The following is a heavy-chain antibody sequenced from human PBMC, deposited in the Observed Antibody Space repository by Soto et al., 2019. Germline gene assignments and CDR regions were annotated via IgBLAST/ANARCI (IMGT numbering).Heavy chain of an antibody. V-gene: IGHV3-30-3*01. D-gene: IGHD3-10*01. Sequence: GGSLRLSCAASGFTFSSYAMHWVRQAPGKGLEWVAVISYDGSNKYYADSVKGRFTISRDNSKNTLYLQMNSLRAEDTAVYYCARWSPSYGSGNWGQGTLVTVSS. CDR2: ISYDGSNK. CDR1: GFTFSSYA. CDR3: ARWSPSYGSGN. J-gene: IGHJ4*02.